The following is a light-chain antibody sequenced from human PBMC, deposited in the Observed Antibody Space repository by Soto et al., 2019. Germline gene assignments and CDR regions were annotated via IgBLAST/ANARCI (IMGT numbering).Light chain of an antibody. CDR3: QQYGGSPFT. Sequence: EIVLTQSPGTLSLSPGERATLSCRASQSFTTTFFAWYQQKVGQAPKLLIYGASNRAAGIPHRFCGRGSGTAFTLQFRRLEHEEFAVSSCQQYGGSPFTFGQGTRLDIK. J-gene: IGKJ2*01. CDR1: QSFTTTF. CDR2: GAS. V-gene: IGKV3-20*01.